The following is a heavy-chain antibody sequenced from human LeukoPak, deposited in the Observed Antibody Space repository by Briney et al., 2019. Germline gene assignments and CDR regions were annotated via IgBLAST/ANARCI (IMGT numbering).Heavy chain of an antibody. CDR1: GITFSDYF. J-gene: IGHJ4*02. V-gene: IGHV3-11*04. CDR2: ISNSDTTI. Sequence: GGSLRLSCAASGITFSDYFMSWIRQAPGKGLEGVSYISNSDTTIYYADSVKGRFTVSRDSAKNSLYLQMSSLRVEDTAFYYCARDSSGLYYTSGLIENWGQGALVTVSS. CDR3: ARDSSGLYYTSGLIEN. D-gene: IGHD3-22*01.